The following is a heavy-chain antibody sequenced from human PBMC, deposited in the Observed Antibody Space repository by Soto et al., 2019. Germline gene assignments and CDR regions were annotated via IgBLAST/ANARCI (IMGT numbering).Heavy chain of an antibody. CDR2: TYYRSKWYN. CDR1: GDSVSSNSAA. CDR3: ARGYQLGYNYYYYYYMDV. V-gene: IGHV6-1*01. Sequence: PSQTLSLTCAISGDSVSSNSAAWNWIRQSPSRGLEWLGRTYYRSKWYNDYAVSVKSRITINPDTSKNQFSLQLNSVTPEDTAVYYCARGYQLGYNYYYYYYMDVWGKGPTVTVSS. J-gene: IGHJ6*03. D-gene: IGHD7-27*01.